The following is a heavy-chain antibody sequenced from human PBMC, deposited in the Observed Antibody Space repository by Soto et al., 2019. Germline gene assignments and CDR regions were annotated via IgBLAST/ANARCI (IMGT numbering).Heavy chain of an antibody. CDR3: ARGFDIVATSFDY. CDR2: IWYDGSNK. D-gene: IGHD5-12*01. CDR1: GFTFSSYG. Sequence: QVQLVESGGGVVQPGRSLRLSCAASGFTFSSYGMHWVRQAPGKGLEWVAVIWYDGSNKYYADSVKGRFTISRDNSKNTLYLQMNSLRAEDTAVYYCARGFDIVATSFDYWGQGTLVTVSS. V-gene: IGHV3-33*01. J-gene: IGHJ4*02.